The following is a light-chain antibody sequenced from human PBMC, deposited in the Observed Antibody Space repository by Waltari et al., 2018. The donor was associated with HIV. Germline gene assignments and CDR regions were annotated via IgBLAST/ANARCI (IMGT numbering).Light chain of an antibody. CDR3: SSYTDSNTPL. CDR2: EVS. V-gene: IGLV2-14*01. CDR1: TSDIGTYTS. J-gene: IGLJ2*01. Sequence: QSALTQPASVSGSPGQSIAIPCTGTTSDIGTYTSVFWYQHHPGKAPKLMIYEVSNRPSGISNRFSGSKSGNTASLTISGLQAEDEADYYCSSYTDSNTPLFGGGTKLTVL.